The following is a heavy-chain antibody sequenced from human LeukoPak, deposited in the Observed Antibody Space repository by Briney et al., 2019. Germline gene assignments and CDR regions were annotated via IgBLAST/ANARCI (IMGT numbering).Heavy chain of an antibody. CDR3: ASLDCSGGSCYSSVNY. D-gene: IGHD2-15*01. CDR1: GFTFSSYE. CDR2: ISSSGSTI. J-gene: IGHJ4*02. V-gene: IGHV3-48*03. Sequence: GGSLGLSCAASGFTFSSYEMNWVRQAPGKGLEWVSYISSSGSTIYYADSVKGRFTISRDNAKNSLYLQMNSLRAEDTAVYYCASLDCSGGSCYSSVNYWGQGTLVTVSS.